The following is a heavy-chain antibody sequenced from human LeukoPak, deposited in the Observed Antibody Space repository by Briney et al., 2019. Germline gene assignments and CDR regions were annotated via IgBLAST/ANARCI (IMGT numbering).Heavy chain of an antibody. J-gene: IGHJ4*02. CDR3: AREGSSGYYLINYFDY. V-gene: IGHV3-30*03. D-gene: IGHD3-22*01. CDR1: GFTFSSYW. CDR2: ISYDGSNK. Sequence: GGSLRLSCAASGFTFSSYWMSWVRQAPGKGLEWVAVISYDGSNKYYADSVKGRFTISRDNSKNTLYLQMNSLRAEDTAVYYCAREGSSGYYLINYFDYWGQGTLVTVSS.